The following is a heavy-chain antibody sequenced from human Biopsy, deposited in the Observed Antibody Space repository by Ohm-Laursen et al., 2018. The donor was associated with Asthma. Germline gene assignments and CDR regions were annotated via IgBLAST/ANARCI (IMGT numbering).Heavy chain of an antibody. V-gene: IGHV1-69*13. Sequence: SVKVSCKSSGGTFSNYAISWVRQAPGQGLEWMGGLIPVLGTPDHAQMFEGRVTITADESTSTAYMELSSLSSEDTALYYCARGPEYVRSSGALDYWGQGTLVTVSS. D-gene: IGHD2-2*01. CDR2: LIPVLGTP. CDR3: ARGPEYVRSSGALDY. J-gene: IGHJ4*02. CDR1: GGTFSNYA.